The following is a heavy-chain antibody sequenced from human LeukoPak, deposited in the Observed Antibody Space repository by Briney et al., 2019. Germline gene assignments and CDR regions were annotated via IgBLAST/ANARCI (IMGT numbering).Heavy chain of an antibody. Sequence: GGSLRLSCAASGFTFSSYAMSWVRQAPGKGLEWVSAISGSGGSTYYADSVKGRFTISRDNSKNTLYLQMNSLRAEDTAVYYCARDLRVSGGSCYCAFDIWGQGTMVTVSS. CDR3: ARDLRVSGGSCYCAFDI. D-gene: IGHD2-15*01. V-gene: IGHV3-23*01. CDR1: GFTFSSYA. CDR2: ISGSGGST. J-gene: IGHJ3*02.